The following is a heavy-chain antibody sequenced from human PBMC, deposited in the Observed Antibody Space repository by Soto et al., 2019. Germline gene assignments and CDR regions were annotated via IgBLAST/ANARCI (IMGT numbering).Heavy chain of an antibody. D-gene: IGHD3-22*01. Sequence: QVQLVESGGGVVQPGRSLRLSCAASGFSFNTYAMNWVRQAPGKGLEWVAVISSDGSNKYYADSVKGRFTISRDNSKNTLYLQMNSLRREDTAVYYCARAEYYYDSSRSGMDVWGQGTTVTVSS. CDR2: ISSDGSNK. CDR1: GFSFNTYA. CDR3: ARAEYYYDSSRSGMDV. J-gene: IGHJ6*02. V-gene: IGHV3-30*14.